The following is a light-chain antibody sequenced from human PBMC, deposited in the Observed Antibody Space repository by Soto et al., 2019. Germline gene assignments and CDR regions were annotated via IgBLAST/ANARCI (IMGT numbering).Light chain of an antibody. CDR2: EGS. CDR1: SSDVGSYNL. Sequence: QSALTQPASVSGSPGQSITISCTGTSSDVGSYNLVSWYQQHPGKAPKLMIYEGSKRPSGVSHCFSGSKSGNTASLTISGLQAEDEADYYCSSYAVSSTYVFGTGTKLTVL. V-gene: IGLV2-23*01. J-gene: IGLJ1*01. CDR3: SSYAVSSTYV.